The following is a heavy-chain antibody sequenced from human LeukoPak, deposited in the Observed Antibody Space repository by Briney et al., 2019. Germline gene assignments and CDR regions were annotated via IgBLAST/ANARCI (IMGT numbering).Heavy chain of an antibody. J-gene: IGHJ4*02. CDR1: GYTFMNYG. CDR3: ARGAFDFWSAYYSSGYFDY. D-gene: IGHD3-3*01. Sequence: ASVGVSCKASGYTFMNYGINWVRQAPGQGLEWMGWISAYNGNTNYAQKLQGRAAMTTDTSTNTAYMELRGLRFDDTAVYYCARGAFDFWSAYYSSGYFDYWGQGTLVTVSS. CDR2: ISAYNGNT. V-gene: IGHV1-18*01.